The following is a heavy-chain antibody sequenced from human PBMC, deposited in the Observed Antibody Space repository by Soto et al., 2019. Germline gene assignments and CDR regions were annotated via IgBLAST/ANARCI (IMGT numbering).Heavy chain of an antibody. CDR2: IHSSSSTI. J-gene: IGHJ4*02. D-gene: IGHD4-4*01. V-gene: IGHV3-48*02. CDR1: GFTFSSYS. CDR3: AKITTSNYGPFDY. Sequence: EVQLVESGGGLVQPGGSLRLSCEASGFTFSSYSMSWVRQAPGKGLQWVSYIHSSSSTIKYADSVKGRFTISRDNAKNSLYLQMNSLRDEDTAVYYCAKITTSNYGPFDYWGQGTLVTVSS.